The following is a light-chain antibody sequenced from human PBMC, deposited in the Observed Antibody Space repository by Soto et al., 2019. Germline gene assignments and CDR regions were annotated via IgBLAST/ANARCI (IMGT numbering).Light chain of an antibody. CDR2: EVS. CDR3: SSYTSSSTLV. V-gene: IGLV2-14*01. CDR1: SSDVGGYNY. Sequence: QSALTQPASVSGSPGQSITISCTGTSSDVGGYNYVSWYQQHPGKAPKLMIYEVSNRPSGVASRFSGSKSGNTASLTISGLQGEDEADYYCSSYTSSSTLVFGTGTKLTVL. J-gene: IGLJ1*01.